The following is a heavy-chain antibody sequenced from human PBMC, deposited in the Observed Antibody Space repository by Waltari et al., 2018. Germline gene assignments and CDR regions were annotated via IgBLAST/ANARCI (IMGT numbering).Heavy chain of an antibody. J-gene: IGHJ4*02. CDR2: LSAYNGNT. CDR3: ARQARGYCSSTSCYSFDY. CDR1: DYAFTSYG. D-gene: IGHD2-2*02. V-gene: IGHV1-18*01. Sequence: QVQLVQSGAEVKKPGAAAKVSCKASDYAFTSYGIRVARQAPGQGLEWMGWLSAYNGNTNDAQKLHGRVTMTTDTSTSTAYMDLRRLRSDDTAVYYCARQARGYCSSTSCYSFDYWGQGTLVTVSS.